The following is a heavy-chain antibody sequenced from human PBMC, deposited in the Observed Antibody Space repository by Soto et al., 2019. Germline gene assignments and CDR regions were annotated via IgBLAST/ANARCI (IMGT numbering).Heavy chain of an antibody. CDR2: VNHSGEA. CDR3: QRAERFPRSWFDP. Sequence: LSXTCGLDSGSVRNYDGIWVRQSPGKGLEWIGEVNHSGEATYNPSLQSRITISLDTSNNQFSLKMTSVTAADTAMYFCQRAERFPRSWFDPCGQGTQVTVSS. CDR1: SGSVRNYD. J-gene: IGHJ5*02. V-gene: IGHV4-34*01. D-gene: IGHD3-10*01.